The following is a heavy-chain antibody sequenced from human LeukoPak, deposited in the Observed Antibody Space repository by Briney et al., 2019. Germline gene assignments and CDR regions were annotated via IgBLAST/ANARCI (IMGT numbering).Heavy chain of an antibody. V-gene: IGHV3-64D*06. D-gene: IGHD2-21*02. Sequence: PGGSLRLSCLGSGFTSSWYGMNWVRQAPGRGLEYVSAISKNGGNTYYVDSVKGRFTISRDNSKNTLYLQMNSLRVEDTAVYFCVKDLSDRDVDYWGQGTLVTVSS. CDR3: VKDLSDRDVDY. CDR1: GFTSSWYG. J-gene: IGHJ4*02. CDR2: ISKNGGNT.